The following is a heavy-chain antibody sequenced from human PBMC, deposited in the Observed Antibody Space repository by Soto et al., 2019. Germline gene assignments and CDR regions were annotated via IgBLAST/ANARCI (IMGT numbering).Heavy chain of an antibody. J-gene: IGHJ5*02. CDR3: ARGYTMIVVPWFDP. D-gene: IGHD3-22*01. V-gene: IGHV4-31*03. Sequence: QVQLQESGPGLVKPSQTLSLTCTVSGGSISSGGYYWSWIRQHPGKGLEWIGYIYCSGSTYYNPSLKSRVTISVDTSKNQFSLKLSSVTAADTAVYYCARGYTMIVVPWFDPWGQGTLVTVSS. CDR2: IYCSGST. CDR1: GGSISSGGYY.